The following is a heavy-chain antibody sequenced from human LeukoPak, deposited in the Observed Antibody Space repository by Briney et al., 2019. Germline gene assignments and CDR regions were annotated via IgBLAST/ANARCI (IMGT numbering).Heavy chain of an antibody. CDR1: GGTFSSYA. V-gene: IGHV1-69*04. D-gene: IGHD6-13*01. CDR2: IIPILGIA. Sequence: ASVKVSCKASGGTFSSYAISWVRQAPGQGLERMGRIIPILGIANYAQKFQGRVTITADKSTSTAYMELSSLRSEDTAVYYCARGTEAAAGPDYWGQGTLVTVSS. CDR3: ARGTEAAAGPDY. J-gene: IGHJ4*02.